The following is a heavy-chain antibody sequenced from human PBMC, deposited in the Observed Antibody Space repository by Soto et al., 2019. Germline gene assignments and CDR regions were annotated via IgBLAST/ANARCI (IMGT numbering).Heavy chain of an antibody. J-gene: IGHJ5*02. CDR1: GGSINRGDYS. Sequence: SETLSLTCTVSGGSINRGDYSWTLVRQPPGKGLEWIGYIYHTGTTYYNMSLKSRVTILVDRSKNQFSLKLSSVTAADTAVYYCARGINYYDSSGDSWFDPWGQGTLVTVS. V-gene: IGHV4-30-2*01. CDR3: ARGINYYDSSGDSWFDP. D-gene: IGHD3-22*01. CDR2: IYHTGTT.